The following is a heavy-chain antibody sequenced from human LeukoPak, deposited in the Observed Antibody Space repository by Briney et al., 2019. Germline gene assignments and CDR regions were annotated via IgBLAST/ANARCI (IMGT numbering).Heavy chain of an antibody. J-gene: IGHJ4*02. CDR3: ARDSSRDGYADY. V-gene: IGHV3-66*01. Sequence: GGSLRLSCAASGFTFSSYSMNWVRQAPGKGLEWVSVIYSGGSTYYADSVKGRFTISRDNSKSTLYLQMNSLRAEDTAVYYCARDSSRDGYADYWGQGTLVTVSS. CDR1: GFTFSSYS. D-gene: IGHD5-24*01. CDR2: IYSGGST.